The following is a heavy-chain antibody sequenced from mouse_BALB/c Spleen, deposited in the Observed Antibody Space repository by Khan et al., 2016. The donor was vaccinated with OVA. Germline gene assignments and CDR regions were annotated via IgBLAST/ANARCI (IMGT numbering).Heavy chain of an antibody. CDR3: ARAYYANYREAMDY. CDR2: IWGDGST. D-gene: IGHD2-10*01. Sequence: QMQLEESGPGLVAPSQSLSITCTVSGFSLTGYGVNWVRQPPGKGLEWLGMIWGDGSTDYNSALKSRLSITKDTSKSQVFLKMNSLQTDDTARYYCARAYYANYREAMDYWGQGNSVTVSS. J-gene: IGHJ4*01. V-gene: IGHV2-6-7*01. CDR1: GFSLTGYG.